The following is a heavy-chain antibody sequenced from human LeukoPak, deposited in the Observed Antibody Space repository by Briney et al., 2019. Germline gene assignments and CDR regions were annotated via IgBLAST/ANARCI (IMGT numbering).Heavy chain of an antibody. V-gene: IGHV3-9*01. CDR2: INWNSGSI. CDR1: GFTFDDYD. D-gene: IGHD4-23*01. CDR3: ARDGYGGTPTDY. Sequence: PGGSLRLSCAASGFTFDDYDMHWVRQAPGKGLEWVSGINWNSGSIGYADSVKGRFTISRDNAKNSLYLQMNSLRAEDTAVYYCARDGYGGTPTDYWGQGTLVTVSS. J-gene: IGHJ4*02.